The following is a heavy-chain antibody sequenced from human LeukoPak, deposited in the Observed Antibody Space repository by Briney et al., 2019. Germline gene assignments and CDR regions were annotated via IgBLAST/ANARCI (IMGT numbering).Heavy chain of an antibody. Sequence: GESLKISCKGSGYSFTRYWIGWVRQMPGKGLEWMGIIYPGDSDTRYSPSFQGQVTISVDKSISTAYLQWSSLKASDTAMYYCARTILEFGGPNYYFDYWGQGTLVTVSS. CDR1: GYSFTRYW. CDR2: IYPGDSDT. V-gene: IGHV5-51*01. D-gene: IGHD3-10*01. CDR3: ARTILEFGGPNYYFDY. J-gene: IGHJ4*02.